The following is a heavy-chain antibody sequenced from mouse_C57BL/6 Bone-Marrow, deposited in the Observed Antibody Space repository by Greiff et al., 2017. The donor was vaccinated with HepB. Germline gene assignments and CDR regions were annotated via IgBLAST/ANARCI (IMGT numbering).Heavy chain of an antibody. CDR1: GYTFTSYW. V-gene: IGHV1-7*01. D-gene: IGHD1-1*01. Sequence: QVQLQQSGAELAKPGASVKLSCKASGYTFTSYWMHWVKQRPGQGLEWIGYINPSSGYTKYNQKFKDKATLTADKYSSTAYMQLSRLTYEDSAVYYCARSGGYGSSLRYWGQGTTLTVSS. CDR2: INPSSGYT. CDR3: ARSGGYGSSLRY. J-gene: IGHJ2*01.